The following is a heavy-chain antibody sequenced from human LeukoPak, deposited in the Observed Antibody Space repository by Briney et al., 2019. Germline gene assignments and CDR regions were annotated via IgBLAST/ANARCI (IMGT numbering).Heavy chain of an antibody. J-gene: IGHJ4*02. CDR1: GFTFRNHW. D-gene: IGHD6-6*01. V-gene: IGHV3-74*03. CDR2: ISSDGSST. CDR3: ARDQRVTGRPDIDY. Sequence: RPGRSLRLSCAASGFTFRNHWMHWVRQTPGKGLVWVSRISSDGSSTTYADSVKGRFTISRDNAKNTLYLQMNNLRAEDTAMYYCARDQRVTGRPDIDYWGQGTLVIVSS.